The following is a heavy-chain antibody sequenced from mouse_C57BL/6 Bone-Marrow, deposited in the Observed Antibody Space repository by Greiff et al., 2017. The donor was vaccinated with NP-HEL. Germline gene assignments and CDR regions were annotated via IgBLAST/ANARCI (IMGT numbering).Heavy chain of an antibody. V-gene: IGHV7-1*01. CDR2: SRNKANDYTT. CDR1: GFTFSDFY. D-gene: IGHD4-1*01. Sequence: EVKLVESGGGLVQSGRSLRLSCATSGFTFSDFYMAWVRQAPGKGLEWIAASRNKANDYTTEYSASVKGRLIVSRATSHSILYLQIIALCAEDTAIYYCARDNWDWYFDVWGTGTTVTVSS. J-gene: IGHJ1*03. CDR3: ARDNWDWYFDV.